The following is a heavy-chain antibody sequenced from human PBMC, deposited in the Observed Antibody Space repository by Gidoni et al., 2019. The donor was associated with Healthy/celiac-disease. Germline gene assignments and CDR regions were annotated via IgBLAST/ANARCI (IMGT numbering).Heavy chain of an antibody. V-gene: IGHV4-59*01. Sequence: QVQLQESGPGLVKPSETLSLTCTVAGGSISSYYWSWIRQPPGKGLEWIGYIYYSGSTNYNPSLKSRVTISVDTSKNQFSLKLSSVTAADTAVYYCARVPIVVVPRWYFDLWGRGTLVTVSS. CDR3: ARVPIVVVPRWYFDL. CDR2: IYYSGST. J-gene: IGHJ2*01. CDR1: GGSISSYY. D-gene: IGHD2-2*01.